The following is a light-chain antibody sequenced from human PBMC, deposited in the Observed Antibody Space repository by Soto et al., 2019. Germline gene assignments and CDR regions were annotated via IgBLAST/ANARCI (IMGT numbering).Light chain of an antibody. J-gene: IGKJ1*01. Sequence: EIVLTQSPGSLSLSPGERATLSCRASQSVINNYSAWYQQKPGQAPRLLIYSASSRATGVPDRFSGSGSGTDFTLTISRLEPEDFATYYCQQSYSTTRTFGQGTKVDIK. V-gene: IGKV3-20*01. CDR2: SAS. CDR3: QQSYSTTRT. CDR1: QSVINNY.